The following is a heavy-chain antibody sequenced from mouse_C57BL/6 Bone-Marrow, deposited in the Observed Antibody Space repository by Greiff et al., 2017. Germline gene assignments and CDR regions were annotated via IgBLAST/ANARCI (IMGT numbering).Heavy chain of an antibody. J-gene: IGHJ4*01. CDR3: ARFPYSDY. Sequence: QVQLKESGAELARPGASVKLSCKASGYTFTSYGISWVKQRTGQGLEWIGEIYPRSGNTYYNEKFKGKATLTADKSSSTAYMELRSLTSEDSAVYFCARFPYSDYWGQGTSVTVSS. V-gene: IGHV1-81*01. CDR2: IYPRSGNT. CDR1: GYTFTSYG. D-gene: IGHD1-1*01.